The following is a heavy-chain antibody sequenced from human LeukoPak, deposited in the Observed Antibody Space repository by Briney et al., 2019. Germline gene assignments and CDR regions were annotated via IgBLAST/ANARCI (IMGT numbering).Heavy chain of an antibody. Sequence: GGSLRLSCAASGFTFSSYAMSWVRQAPGKGLEWVSAISGSGGSTYYADSVKGRFTISRDNSKNTLYLQMNSLRAEDTAVYYCAKNAEVVVTATNNWFDPWGQGTLVTVSS. CDR3: AKNAEVVVTATNNWFDP. CDR1: GFTFSSYA. J-gene: IGHJ5*02. D-gene: IGHD2-21*02. CDR2: ISGSGGST. V-gene: IGHV3-23*01.